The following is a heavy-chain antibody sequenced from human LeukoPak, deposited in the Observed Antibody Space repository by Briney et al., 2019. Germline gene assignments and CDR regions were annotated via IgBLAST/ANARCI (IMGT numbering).Heavy chain of an antibody. Sequence: GGSLRLSCAASGFTFSSYAMSWVRQAPGKGLEWVSAISGSGGSTYYADSVKGRFTISRDNSKNTLYLQMNSLRAEDTAVYYCAKDTTSYYEDYYYYYGMDVWGQGTTVTVSS. CDR3: AKDTTSYYEDYYYYYGMDV. D-gene: IGHD1-26*01. V-gene: IGHV3-23*01. J-gene: IGHJ6*02. CDR2: ISGSGGST. CDR1: GFTFSSYA.